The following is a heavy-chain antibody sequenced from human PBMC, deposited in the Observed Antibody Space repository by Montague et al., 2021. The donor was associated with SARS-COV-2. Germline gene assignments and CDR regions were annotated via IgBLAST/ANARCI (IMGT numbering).Heavy chain of an antibody. D-gene: IGHD5-12*01. CDR2: VYYSGST. V-gene: IGHV4-59*01. CDR1: GGSISSYY. CDR3: ARVFPSWLRVNPYFDY. J-gene: IGHJ4*02. Sequence: SETLSLTCTVSGGSISSYYWSWIRQPPGKGLEWIGYVYYSGSTNYNPSLKSRVTISVDTSKNQFSLKLSSVTAADTAVYYCARVFPSWLRVNPYFDYWGQGTPVTVSS.